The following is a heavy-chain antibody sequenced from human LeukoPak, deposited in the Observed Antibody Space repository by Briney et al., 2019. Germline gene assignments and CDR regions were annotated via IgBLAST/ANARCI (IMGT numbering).Heavy chain of an antibody. V-gene: IGHV3-66*01. CDR1: GFNVSSNY. J-gene: IGHJ3*02. Sequence: PGGSLRLSCAASGFNVSSNYMSWVRQAPGKGPEWVSILYSGGTTYYADSVKGRFTISRDNSKNTVYFQMNSLRAEDTAVYYCARVTRDIWGQGTMVTVSS. CDR2: LYSGGTT. D-gene: IGHD2-2*01. CDR3: ARVTRDI.